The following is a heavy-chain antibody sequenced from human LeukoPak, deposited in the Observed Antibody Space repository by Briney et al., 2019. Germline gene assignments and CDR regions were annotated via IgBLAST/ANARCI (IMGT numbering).Heavy chain of an antibody. CDR2: IYSGGST. J-gene: IGHJ4*02. CDR3: ARSYGDYCDY. V-gene: IGHV3-53*01. CDR1: GFTVSSNY. Sequence: GGSLRLSCAPSGFTVSSNYMSWVRQAPGKGLEWVSVIYSGGSTYYADSVKGRFTISRDNSKNTLYLQMNSLRAEDTAVYYCARSYGDYCDYWGQGTLVTVSS. D-gene: IGHD4-17*01.